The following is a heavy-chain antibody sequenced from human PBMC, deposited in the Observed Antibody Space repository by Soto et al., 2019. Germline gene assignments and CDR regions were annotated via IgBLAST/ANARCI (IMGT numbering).Heavy chain of an antibody. V-gene: IGHV3-30-3*01. J-gene: IGHJ4*02. D-gene: IGHD3-22*01. CDR3: ARDYYDSSGYPSEFTPSA. Sequence: GGSLRLSCAASGFTFSSYAMHWVRQAPGKGLEWVAVISYDGSNKYYADSVKGRFTISRDNSKNTLYLQMNSLRAEDTAVYYCARDYYDSSGYPSEFTPSAWGQGTLVTVSS. CDR1: GFTFSSYA. CDR2: ISYDGSNK.